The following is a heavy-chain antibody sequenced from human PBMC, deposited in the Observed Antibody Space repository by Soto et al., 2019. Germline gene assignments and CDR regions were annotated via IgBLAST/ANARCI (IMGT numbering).Heavy chain of an antibody. Sequence: GASVKVSCKTSGYTFSDYGVSWVRQAPGQGLEWMGWINTLNGNTKYEQKFQGRVTFSIDTSTRTVFLELTHLKFDDAAVYYCARGFIPENYWGQGTRVTVSS. CDR1: GYTFSDYG. D-gene: IGHD2-2*01. J-gene: IGHJ4*02. CDR2: INTLNGNT. V-gene: IGHV1-18*01. CDR3: ARGFIPENY.